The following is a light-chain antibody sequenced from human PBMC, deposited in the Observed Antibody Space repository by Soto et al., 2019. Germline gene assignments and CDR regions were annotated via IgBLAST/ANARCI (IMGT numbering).Light chain of an antibody. CDR3: QQYNNWPPYT. CDR2: GAS. V-gene: IGKV3-15*01. J-gene: IGKJ2*01. CDR1: RSVSSN. Sequence: EIVMTQSPATLSVSPGERATLSCRANRSVSSNLAWYQQKPGQAPRLLIYGASTRATGIPARFSGSGSGTELTLTISSLQSEDFAVYYCQQYNNWPPYTFGQGTKLEIK.